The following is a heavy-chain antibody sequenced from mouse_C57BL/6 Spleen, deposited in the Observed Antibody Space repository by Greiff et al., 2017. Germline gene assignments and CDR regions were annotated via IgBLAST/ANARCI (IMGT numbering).Heavy chain of an antibody. Sequence: QVQLQQPGAELVKPGASVTVSCKASGYTFTSYWMHWVKQRPGQGLEWIGRIHPSGSDTNYNQKFKGKATLTVDKSSSTAYMQLSSLTSEDSAVYYCAIKGITTVVATVDCWGQGTTLTVSS. D-gene: IGHD1-1*01. CDR2: IHPSGSDT. J-gene: IGHJ2*01. CDR3: AIKGITTVVATVDC. CDR1: GYTFTSYW. V-gene: IGHV1-74*01.